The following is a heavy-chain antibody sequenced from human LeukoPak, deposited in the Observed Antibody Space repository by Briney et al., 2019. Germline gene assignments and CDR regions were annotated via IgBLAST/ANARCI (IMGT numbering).Heavy chain of an antibody. J-gene: IGHJ4*02. Sequence: GGSLRLSCAASGFTFSSYSMNWVRQAPGKGLEWVAVISYDGSNKYYADSVKGRFTISRDNSKNTLYLQMNSLRAEDTAVYYCAKEGGSGWIFDYWGQGTLVTVSS. CDR3: AKEGGSGWIFDY. CDR1: GFTFSSYS. CDR2: ISYDGSNK. D-gene: IGHD6-19*01. V-gene: IGHV3-30*18.